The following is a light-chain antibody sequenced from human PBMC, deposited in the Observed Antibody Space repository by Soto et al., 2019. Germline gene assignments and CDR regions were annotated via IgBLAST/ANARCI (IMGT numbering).Light chain of an antibody. J-gene: IGLJ3*02. Sequence: QAVVTQPPSVSGAPGQRVTISCTGSSSNTGAGYNVHWYQQLPGTAPKLLIFDNRHRPSGVPDRFSGSKSGTSASLAITGLEAEDEGDYYCQSYYSSVSGSWVFGGGTKLTVL. CDR2: DNR. V-gene: IGLV1-40*01. CDR1: SSNTGAGYN. CDR3: QSYYSSVSGSWV.